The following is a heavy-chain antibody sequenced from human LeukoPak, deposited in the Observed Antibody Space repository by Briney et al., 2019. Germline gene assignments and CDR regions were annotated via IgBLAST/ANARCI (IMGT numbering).Heavy chain of an antibody. CDR2: ISAYNGNT. V-gene: IGHV1-18*01. CDR3: ARAEDLSSWYIPSFFDY. D-gene: IGHD6-13*01. CDR1: GYTFTSYG. J-gene: IGHJ4*02. Sequence: GASVKVSCKASGYTFTSYGISWVRQAPGQGLEWMGWISAYNGNTNYAQKLQGRVTMTRDMSTSTVYMELSSLRSEDTAVYYCARAEDLSSWYIPSFFDYWGQGTLVTVSS.